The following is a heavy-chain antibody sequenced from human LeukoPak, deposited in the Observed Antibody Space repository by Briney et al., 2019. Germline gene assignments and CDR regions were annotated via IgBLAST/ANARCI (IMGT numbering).Heavy chain of an antibody. V-gene: IGHV3-74*01. Sequence: PGGSLRLSCAASGFPFSSYWMHWVRQAPGKGLLWVSRISSDGSDTIYADSVKGRFTISRDNAKNTVYLQMNSLRAEDTAIYYCTRDVPYCRSTISNCYDDGDAFDIWGQGTVVTVSS. CDR3: TRDVPYCRSTISNCYDDGDAFDI. CDR2: ISSDGSDT. CDR1: GFPFSSYW. D-gene: IGHD2-15*01. J-gene: IGHJ3*02.